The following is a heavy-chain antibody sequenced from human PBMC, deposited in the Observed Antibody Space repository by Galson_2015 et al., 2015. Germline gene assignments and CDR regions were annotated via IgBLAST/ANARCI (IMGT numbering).Heavy chain of an antibody. CDR3: AKDPGYCSSTSCSDY. J-gene: IGHJ4*02. D-gene: IGHD2-2*01. Sequence: SLRLSCAASGFTFSSYGMHWVRQAPGKGLEWVAVISYDGSNKYYADSVKGRFTISRDNSKNTLYLQMNSLRAEDTAVYYCAKDPGYCSSTSCSDYWGQGTLVTVSS. CDR2: ISYDGSNK. V-gene: IGHV3-30*18. CDR1: GFTFSSYG.